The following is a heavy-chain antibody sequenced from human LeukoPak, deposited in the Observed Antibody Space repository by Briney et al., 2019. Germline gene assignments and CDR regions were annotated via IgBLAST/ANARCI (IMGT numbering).Heavy chain of an antibody. CDR3: ARNRVDV. V-gene: IGHV3-48*01. CDR2: ISSSSSTI. J-gene: IGHJ6*04. Sequence: PGRSLRLSCAASGFTFSSYDMTWVRQAPGKGLEWVSYISSSSSTIYYADSVKGRFTISRDNAKNSLYLQMNSLRAEDTAVYYCARNRVDVWGKGTTVTVSS. D-gene: IGHD3-10*01. CDR1: GFTFSSYD.